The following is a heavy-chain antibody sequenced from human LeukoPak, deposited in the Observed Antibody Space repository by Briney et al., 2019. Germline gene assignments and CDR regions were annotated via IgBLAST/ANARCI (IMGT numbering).Heavy chain of an antibody. V-gene: IGHV2-5*08. CDR3: AHRRDYGDYVSGFDY. J-gene: IGHJ4*02. D-gene: IGHD4-17*01. CDR1: GGSISSYYW. CDR2: IYWDDDK. Sequence: TLSLTCTVSGGSISSYYWSWIRQPPGKALEWLALIYWDDDKRYSPSLKSRLTITKDTSKNQVVLTMTNMDPVDTATYYCAHRRDYGDYVSGFDYWGQGTLVTVSS.